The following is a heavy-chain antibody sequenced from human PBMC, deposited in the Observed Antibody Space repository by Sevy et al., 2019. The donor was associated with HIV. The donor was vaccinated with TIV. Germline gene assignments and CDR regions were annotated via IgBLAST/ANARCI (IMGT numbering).Heavy chain of an antibody. CDR2: IIPIFGTA. Sequence: ASVKVSCKASGGTFSSYAISWVRQAPGQGLEWMGGIIPIFGTANYAQRFQGRVTITADESTSTAYMELSSLRSEDTAVYYCARDLGIAAAAGWGQGTLVTVSS. J-gene: IGHJ4*02. V-gene: IGHV1-69*13. CDR1: GGTFSSYA. D-gene: IGHD6-13*01. CDR3: ARDLGIAAAAG.